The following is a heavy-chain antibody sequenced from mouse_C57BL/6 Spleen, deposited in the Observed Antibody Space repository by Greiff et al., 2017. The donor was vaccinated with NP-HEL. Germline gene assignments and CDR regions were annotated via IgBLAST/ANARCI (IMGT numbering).Heavy chain of an antibody. D-gene: IGHD1-1*01. CDR3: AREGDYYGRDWYFDV. CDR1: GYSITSGYY. J-gene: IGHJ1*03. V-gene: IGHV3-6*01. CDR2: ISYDGSN. Sequence: EVKLQESGPGLVKPSQSLSLTCSVTGYSITSGYYWNWIRQFPGNKLEWMGYISYDGSNNYNPSLKNRISITRDTSKNQFFLKLNSVTTEDTATYYCAREGDYYGRDWYFDVWGTGTTVTVSS.